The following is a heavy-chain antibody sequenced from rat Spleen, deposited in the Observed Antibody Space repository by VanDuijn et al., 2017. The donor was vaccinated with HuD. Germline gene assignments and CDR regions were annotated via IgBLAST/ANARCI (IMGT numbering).Heavy chain of an antibody. CDR1: GFTFSAYY. V-gene: IGHV5-25*01. CDR2: ISPSGYST. J-gene: IGHJ2*01. Sequence: EVQLVESDGGLVQPGRSLKLSCAASGFTFSAYYIAWVRQAPTKGLEWVASISPSGYSTYYRDSMKGRFTVSRDNAKSTLYLQMDSLRSEDTATYHCARRHYGYTDYFDYWGQGVMVTVSS. D-gene: IGHD1-9*01. CDR3: ARRHYGYTDYFDY.